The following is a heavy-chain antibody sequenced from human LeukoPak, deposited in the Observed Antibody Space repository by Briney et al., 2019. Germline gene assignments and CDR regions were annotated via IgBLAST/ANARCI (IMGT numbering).Heavy chain of an antibody. J-gene: IGHJ6*02. Sequence: PSETLSLTCTVSGGSISSYYWSWIRQPPGKGLEWIGYIYYSGSTNYNPSLKSRVTISVDTSKNQFSPKLSSVTAADTAVYYCARDRYWFGSYGMDVWGQGTTVTVSS. V-gene: IGHV4-59*01. CDR3: ARDRYWFGSYGMDV. D-gene: IGHD3-10*01. CDR2: IYYSGST. CDR1: GGSISSYY.